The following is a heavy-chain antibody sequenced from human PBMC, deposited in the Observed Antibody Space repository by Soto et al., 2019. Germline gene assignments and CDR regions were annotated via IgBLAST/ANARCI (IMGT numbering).Heavy chain of an antibody. D-gene: IGHD3-3*01. CDR2: IYYSVSK. J-gene: IGHJ4*02. CDR3: GRGWESARTIN. Sequence: LSLTCPLSCGSISDGGYYWSWIRQHPGKGLEWTGYIYYSVSKYYNPSLKSRVTISVDTSKNQFSLKLSSVTAADTAVYYCGRGWESARTINWGQGTLVTVS. CDR1: CGSISDGGYY. V-gene: IGHV4-31*02.